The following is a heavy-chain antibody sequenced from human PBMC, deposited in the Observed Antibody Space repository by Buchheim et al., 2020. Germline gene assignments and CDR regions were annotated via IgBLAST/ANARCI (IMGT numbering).Heavy chain of an antibody. D-gene: IGHD2-2*01. CDR1: GVTFSSYS. CDR2: ISRSSSTI. Sequence: EVQLVESGGGLVQPGGSLRLSCAASGVTFSSYSMNWVRQAPGKGLEWVSYISRSSSTIYYADAWKGRFTISRDNAKNSLYLQLNSLREEDTAVYYCARIPHCSSTSCPPHFDYWGQGT. CDR3: ARIPHCSSTSCPPHFDY. V-gene: IGHV3-48*02. J-gene: IGHJ4*02.